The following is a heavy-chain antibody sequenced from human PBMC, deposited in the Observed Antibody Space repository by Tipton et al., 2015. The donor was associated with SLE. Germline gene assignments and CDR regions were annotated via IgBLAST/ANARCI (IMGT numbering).Heavy chain of an antibody. CDR2: INHSGST. V-gene: IGHV4-34*01. D-gene: IGHD6-6*01. J-gene: IGHJ4*02. Sequence: TLSLTCTVSGGSLSSYYWSWIRQAPGKGLEWMGEINHSGSTHYNPSLKSRVTILVDTSKSQFSLRLSSVTAADTAVYYCARVDPRSSSSGLYDYWGQGTLVTVSS. CDR3: ARVDPRSSSSGLYDY. CDR1: GGSLSSYY.